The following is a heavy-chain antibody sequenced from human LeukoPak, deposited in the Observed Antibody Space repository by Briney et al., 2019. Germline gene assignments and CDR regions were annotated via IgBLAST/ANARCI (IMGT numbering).Heavy chain of an antibody. CDR1: GYSFSAYY. D-gene: IGHD3-22*01. J-gene: IGHJ4*02. CDR2: INPNSGAT. Sequence: GASVKVSCKASGYSFSAYYIHWVRQAPGQGLEWMGWINPNSGATNYAQKFHDTVTMTRDTSTSTVYMELTRLRSDDTGVYYCAKDQNYFDSSAYYGIDCWGQGTRVTVSS. V-gene: IGHV1-2*02. CDR3: AKDQNYFDSSAYYGIDC.